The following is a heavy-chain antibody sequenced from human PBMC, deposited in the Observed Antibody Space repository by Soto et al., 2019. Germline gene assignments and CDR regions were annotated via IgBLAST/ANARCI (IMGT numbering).Heavy chain of an antibody. CDR2: ISAYNGHT. Sequence: QVQLVQSGAEVKKPGASVKVSCKASGYTFTNYGISWVRQAPGQGLEWMGWISAYNGHTNYAQKLQGRVTMTTDTSTNTAYMELRSVRSDDTAVYYCARIKIVVVVAATRKGYYYGMDVWGQGTTVTVS. J-gene: IGHJ6*02. CDR3: ARIKIVVVVAATRKGYYYGMDV. V-gene: IGHV1-18*01. D-gene: IGHD2-15*01. CDR1: GYTFTNYG.